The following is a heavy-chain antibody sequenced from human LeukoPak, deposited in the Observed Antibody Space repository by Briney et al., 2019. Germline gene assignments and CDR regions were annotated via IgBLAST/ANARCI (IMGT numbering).Heavy chain of an antibody. CDR3: ARVVGRYCSSTSCYIDY. D-gene: IGHD2-2*02. J-gene: IGHJ4*02. CDR2: IYDSGST. CDR1: GGSVTTYY. V-gene: IGHV4-59*02. Sequence: SETLSFTCTVSGGSVTTYYWSWIRQHPGKGLEWIGYIYDSGSTNYNPSLKSRVTISEDTSKRQFSLKLRSVTAADTAVYYCARVVGRYCSSTSCYIDYWGQGTLVTVSS.